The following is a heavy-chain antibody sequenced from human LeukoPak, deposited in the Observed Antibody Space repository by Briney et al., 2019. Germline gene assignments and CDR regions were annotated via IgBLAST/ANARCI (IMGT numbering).Heavy chain of an antibody. V-gene: IGHV4-34*01. CDR3: ARVLVTEAAYYDFWSGYSYYFDY. CDR2: INHSGST. J-gene: IGHJ4*02. D-gene: IGHD3-3*01. CDR1: GGSFSGYY. Sequence: PSETLSLTCAVYGGSFSGYYWSWIRQPPGKGLEWIGEINHSGSTNYNPSLKSRVTISVDTSKNQFSLKLSSVTAADTAVYYCARVLVTEAAYYDFWSGYSYYFDYWGQGTLVTVSS.